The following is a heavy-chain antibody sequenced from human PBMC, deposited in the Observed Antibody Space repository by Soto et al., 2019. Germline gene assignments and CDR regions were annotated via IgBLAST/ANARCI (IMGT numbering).Heavy chain of an antibody. CDR2: IYWDDDK. Sequence: QITLKESGPTLVKPTQTLTLTCTFSGFSLSTSGVGVGWIRQPPGKALEWLALIYWDDDKRYSPSLKSRLTITKDTSKNQVVLTMTNMDPVDTATYYCDQLTTEEWFDPWGQGTLVTVSS. V-gene: IGHV2-5*02. D-gene: IGHD1-1*01. CDR3: DQLTTEEWFDP. J-gene: IGHJ5*02. CDR1: GFSLSTSGVG.